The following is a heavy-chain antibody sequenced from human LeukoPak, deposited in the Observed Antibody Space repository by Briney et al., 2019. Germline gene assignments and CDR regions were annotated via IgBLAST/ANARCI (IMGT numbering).Heavy chain of an antibody. J-gene: IGHJ4*02. Sequence: SETLSLTCTVSGGSISSYYWSWIRQPPGKGLEWIGYIYYSGSTIYNPSLRSRVTISVDTSKNQFSLKLTSVTAADTAVYYCARHRDTAMVTDYWGQGTLVTVSS. CDR3: ARHRDTAMVTDY. V-gene: IGHV4-59*08. CDR2: IYYSGST. CDR1: GGSISSYY. D-gene: IGHD5-18*01.